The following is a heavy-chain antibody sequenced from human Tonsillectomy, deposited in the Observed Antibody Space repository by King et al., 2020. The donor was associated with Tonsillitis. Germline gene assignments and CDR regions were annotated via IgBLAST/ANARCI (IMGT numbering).Heavy chain of an antibody. CDR3: ASPFPVLKY. J-gene: IGHJ4*02. V-gene: IGHV4-59*01. Sequence: VQLQESGPGLVKPSETLSLTCTVSGGSISSYYWSWIRQPPGKGLEWLAYIYYSGSTNYNPSLKSRVTLSVDTSKNPISLKLSSVTAADTAVYYCASPFPVLKYWGQGTLVTVSS. CDR1: GGSISSYY. CDR2: IYYSGST. D-gene: IGHD3-9*01.